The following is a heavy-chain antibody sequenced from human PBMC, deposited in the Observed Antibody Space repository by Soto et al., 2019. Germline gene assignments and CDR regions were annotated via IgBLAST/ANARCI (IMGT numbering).Heavy chain of an antibody. Sequence: SVKVSCKASGGTFSSDAFSWVRQAPGQGLEWMGGIIPMFDTPIYAQKFQDRVTITADESTSTAYMQLSSLRSGDTAVYYCARSGGLDRDFNYWGQGSLVTVSS. CDR2: IIPMFDTP. D-gene: IGHD2-15*01. CDR3: ARSGGLDRDFNY. CDR1: GGTFSSDA. V-gene: IGHV1-69*13. J-gene: IGHJ4*02.